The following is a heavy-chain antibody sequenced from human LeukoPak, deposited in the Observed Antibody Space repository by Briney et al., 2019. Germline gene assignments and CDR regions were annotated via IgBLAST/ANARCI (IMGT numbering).Heavy chain of an antibody. J-gene: IGHJ1*01. CDR3: TRNSGWYGLS. Sequence: GTSLRLSCAASGFTFISYAIHWVRQAPGKGLEWVTVISFHGTDTFYADSVKGRFTISRDNSNNTLFLHLNSLRGEDTAVYYCTRNSGWYGLSWGQGTLVTVSS. V-gene: IGHV3-30*04. CDR2: ISFHGTDT. D-gene: IGHD6-19*01. CDR1: GFTFISYA.